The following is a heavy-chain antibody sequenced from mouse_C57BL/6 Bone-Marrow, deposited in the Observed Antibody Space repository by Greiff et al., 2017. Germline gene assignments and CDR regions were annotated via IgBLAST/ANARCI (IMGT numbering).Heavy chain of an antibody. CDR2: ISSGGDYI. CDR3: TRDRGVYYGNSFSFAY. D-gene: IGHD2-1*01. CDR1: GFTFSSYA. Sequence: EVHLVESGEGLVKPGGSLKLSCAASGFTFSSYAMSWVRQTPEKRLEWVAYISSGGDYIYYADTVKGRFTISRDNARNTLYLQMSSLKSEDTAMYYCTRDRGVYYGNSFSFAYWGQGTLVTVSA. V-gene: IGHV5-9-1*02. J-gene: IGHJ3*01.